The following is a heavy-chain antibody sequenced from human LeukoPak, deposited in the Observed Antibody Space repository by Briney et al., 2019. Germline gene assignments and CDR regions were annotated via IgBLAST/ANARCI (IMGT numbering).Heavy chain of an antibody. CDR2: IYHSGST. J-gene: IGHJ5*02. V-gene: IGHV4-38-2*02. D-gene: IGHD3-22*01. CDR3: ARVVNYDSSGYYPNWFDP. CDR1: GYSISSGYY. Sequence: SETLSLTCTVSGYSISSGYYWGWIRQPPRKGLEWIGSIYHSGSTYYNPSLKSRVTISVDTSKNQFSLKLSSVTAADTAVYYCARVVNYDSSGYYPNWFDPWGQGTLVTVSS.